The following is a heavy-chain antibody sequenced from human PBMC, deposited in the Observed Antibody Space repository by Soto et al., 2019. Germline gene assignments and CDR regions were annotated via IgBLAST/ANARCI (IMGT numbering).Heavy chain of an antibody. Sequence: QVQLVESGGGVVQPGRSLRLSCAASGFSFRNYGMHWVRQAPGKGLEWVAIISYGGSNEYYADSVKGRFTISRDTSKNTLYLQMNSLRAEDTAVYYCARDPDWQHLVPDYVDYWGQGALVTVSS. J-gene: IGHJ4*02. D-gene: IGHD3-3*02. V-gene: IGHV3-30*03. CDR2: ISYGGSNE. CDR3: ARDPDWQHLVPDYVDY. CDR1: GFSFRNYG.